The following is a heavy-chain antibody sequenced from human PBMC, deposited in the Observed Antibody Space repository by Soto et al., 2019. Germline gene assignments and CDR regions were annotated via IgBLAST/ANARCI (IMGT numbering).Heavy chain of an antibody. CDR1: GGSISSYY. V-gene: IGHV4-59*01. CDR3: ARSEHSPGPFDP. J-gene: IGHJ5*02. Sequence: SETLSLTCTVSGGSISSYYWSWIRQPPGKGLEWIGYIYYSGSTNYNPSLTSRVTISVDTSKNQFYLMLSSVTAADTAVYYCARSEHSPGPFDPWGQGTLVTVSS. CDR2: IYYSGST. D-gene: IGHD5-18*01.